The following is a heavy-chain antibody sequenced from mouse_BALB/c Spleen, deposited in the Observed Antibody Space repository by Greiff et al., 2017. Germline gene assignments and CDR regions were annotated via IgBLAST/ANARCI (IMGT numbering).Heavy chain of an antibody. Sequence: VQLQQSGAELVRPGALVKLSCKASGFTIKDYYMHWVKQRPEQGLEWIGWIDPENGNTIYAPKFQGKASITADTSSNTAYLQLSSLTSEDTAVYYCAQDSSGYGYWGQGTTLTVSS. J-gene: IGHJ2*01. V-gene: IGHV14-1*02. D-gene: IGHD3-2*01. CDR2: IDPENGNT. CDR3: AQDSSGYGY. CDR1: GFTIKDYY.